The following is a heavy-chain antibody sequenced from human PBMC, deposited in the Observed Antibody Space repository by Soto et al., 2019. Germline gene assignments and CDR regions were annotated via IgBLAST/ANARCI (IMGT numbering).Heavy chain of an antibody. CDR2: IFDSGST. CDR1: GGPINSPDYY. D-gene: IGHD2-8*01. Sequence: SETLSLTCNVSGGPINSPDYYWSWIRQSPGKGLEWIGHIFDSGSTYYNPSLKSRLTISVDTSKNQFSLRLSSVTAADTAVYYCAREIMPLTNDWYFDLWGRGTLVTVSS. CDR3: AREIMPLTNDWYFDL. V-gene: IGHV4-30-4*01. J-gene: IGHJ2*01.